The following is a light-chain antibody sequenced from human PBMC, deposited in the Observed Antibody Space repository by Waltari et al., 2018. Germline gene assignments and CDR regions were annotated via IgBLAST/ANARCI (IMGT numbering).Light chain of an antibody. J-gene: IGKJ2*01. CDR2: WAS. Sequence: DIVMTQSPDSLAVSLGERATINCKSSQSVLYSSNNKNYLAWYQQKQGQPPKLLIYWASTRESGVPDRFSGSGSGTDFTLTISSLQAEDVAVYYCQQCYLTPYTFGQGTNLEIK. V-gene: IGKV4-1*01. CDR1: QSVLYSSNNKNY. CDR3: QQCYLTPYT.